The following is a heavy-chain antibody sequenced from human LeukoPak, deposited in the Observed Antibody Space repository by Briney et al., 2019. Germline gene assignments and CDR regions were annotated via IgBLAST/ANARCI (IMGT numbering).Heavy chain of an antibody. V-gene: IGHV4-31*03. Sequence: PSQTLSPTCTVSGGSISSGGYYWSWIRQHPGKGLEWIGYIYYSGSTYYNPSLKSRVTISVDTSKNQFSLKLSSVTAADTAVYYCAREYATVTTPYFDYWGQGTLVTVSS. CDR1: GGSISSGGYY. CDR2: IYYSGST. D-gene: IGHD4-17*01. J-gene: IGHJ4*02. CDR3: AREYATVTTPYFDY.